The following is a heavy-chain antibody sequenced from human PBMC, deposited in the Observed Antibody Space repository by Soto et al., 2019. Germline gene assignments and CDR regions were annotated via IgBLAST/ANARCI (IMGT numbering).Heavy chain of an antibody. CDR2: IYYSGST. CDR3: ARQSDYGMDV. V-gene: IGHV4-30-4*01. CDR1: GRSISSVNYY. J-gene: IGHJ6*02. Sequence: SETLSLTCSVSGRSISSVNYYWSWIRQPPGKGLEWIGYIYYSGSTYYNPSLRSRVTISVDTSKNQFSLKLSSVTAADTAVYYCARQSDYGMDVWGQGTTVTVSS.